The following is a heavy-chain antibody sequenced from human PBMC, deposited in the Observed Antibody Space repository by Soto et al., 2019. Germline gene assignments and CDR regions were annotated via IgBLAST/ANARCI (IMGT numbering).Heavy chain of an antibody. D-gene: IGHD6-13*01. CDR1: GYTLTELS. CDR2: FDPEDGET. V-gene: IGHV1-24*01. Sequence: ASVKVSCKVSGYTLTELSMHWVRQAPGKGLEWMGGFDPEDGETIYAQKFQGRVTMTGDTSTDTAYMGLSSLRSEDTAVYYCATDLTHNIASAGPYYYVMDVCGQGSTVIVSS. CDR3: ATDLTHNIASAGPYYYVMDV. J-gene: IGHJ6*02.